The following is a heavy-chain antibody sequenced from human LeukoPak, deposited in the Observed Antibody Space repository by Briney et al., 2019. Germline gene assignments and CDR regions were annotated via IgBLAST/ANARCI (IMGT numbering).Heavy chain of an antibody. CDR2: ITSSSSYI. CDR3: ARVQVVSDF. J-gene: IGHJ4*02. CDR1: GFTFNSYT. Sequence: NPGGSLRLSCAASGFTFNSYTMNWVRQAPGKGLEWVSSITSSSSYIYYAESVKGRFTISRDNAKNSLYLQMNSLRAEDTAVYYCARVQVVSDFWGQGTLVTVSS. D-gene: IGHD4-23*01. V-gene: IGHV3-21*01.